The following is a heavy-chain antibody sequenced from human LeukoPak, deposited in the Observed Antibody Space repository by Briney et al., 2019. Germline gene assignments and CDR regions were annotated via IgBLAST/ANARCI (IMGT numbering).Heavy chain of an antibody. CDR3: ARDLGYSGFDWAP. Sequence: SETLSLTCTVSGYSINSGYYWGWIRQPPGKRLEWIGSIYYSGTTYYNPTLKSRVTISVDTSKNQFSLKLTSVTAADAAVYYCARDLGYSGFDWAPWGQGTLVTVSS. CDR1: GYSINSGYY. CDR2: IYYSGTT. V-gene: IGHV4-38-2*02. J-gene: IGHJ5*02. D-gene: IGHD5-12*01.